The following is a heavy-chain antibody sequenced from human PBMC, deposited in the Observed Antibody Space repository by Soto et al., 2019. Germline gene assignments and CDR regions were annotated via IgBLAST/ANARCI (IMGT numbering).Heavy chain of an antibody. V-gene: IGHV3-21*04. CDR3: AKDMKIVSLGFDP. CDR1: GFTFSSYS. D-gene: IGHD3-22*01. CDR2: ISSSSSYI. Sequence: PGGSLRLSCAASGFTFSSYSMNWVRQAPGKGLEWVSSISSSSSYIYYADSVKGRFTISRDNSKNTLYLQMNSLRAEDTAVYYCAKDMKIVSLGFDPWGQGTLVTVSS. J-gene: IGHJ5*02.